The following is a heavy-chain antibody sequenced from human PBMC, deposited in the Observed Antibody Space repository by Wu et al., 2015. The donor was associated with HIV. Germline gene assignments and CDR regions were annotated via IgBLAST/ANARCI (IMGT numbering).Heavy chain of an antibody. D-gene: IGHD1-26*01. V-gene: IGHV4-38-2*01. CDR1: GYSISSGYY. CDR3: ARQVGATYYYYGMDV. Sequence: QVQLQESGPGLVKPSETLSLTCAVSGYSISSGYYWGWIRQPPGKGLEWIGSIYHSGSTYYNPSLKSRVTISVDTSKNQFSLKLSSVTAADTAVYYCARQVGATYYYYGMDVWGQGTTVTVSS. CDR2: IYHSGST. J-gene: IGHJ6*02.